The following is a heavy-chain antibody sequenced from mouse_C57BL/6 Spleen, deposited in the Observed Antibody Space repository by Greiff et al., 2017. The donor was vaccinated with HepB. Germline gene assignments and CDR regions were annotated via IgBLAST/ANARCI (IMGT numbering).Heavy chain of an antibody. D-gene: IGHD1-1*01. CDR2: IEPSDSYT. J-gene: IGHJ4*01. CDR1: GYTFTSYW. Sequence: VQLQQSGAELVMPGASVKLSCKASGYTFTSYWMHWVKQRPGQGLEWIGEIEPSDSYTNYNQKFKGKSTLTVDKSSSTAYMQLSSLTSEDSAVYYCARNYGSSNYAMDYWGQGTSVTVSS. V-gene: IGHV1-69*01. CDR3: ARNYGSSNYAMDY.